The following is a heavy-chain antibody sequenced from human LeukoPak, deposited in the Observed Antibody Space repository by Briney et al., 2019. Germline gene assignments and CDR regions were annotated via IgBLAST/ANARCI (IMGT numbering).Heavy chain of an antibody. CDR2: ISAYNGNT. D-gene: IGHD3-10*01. CDR3: AKDLIGSGSYGRSSY. CDR1: GYTFTSYG. Sequence: GAPVKVSCKASGYTFTSYGISWVRQAPGQGLEWMGWISAYNGNTNYAQKLQGRVTMTTDTSTSTAYMELRSLRSDDTAVYYCAKDLIGSGSYGRSSYWGQGTLVTVSS. V-gene: IGHV1-18*01. J-gene: IGHJ4*02.